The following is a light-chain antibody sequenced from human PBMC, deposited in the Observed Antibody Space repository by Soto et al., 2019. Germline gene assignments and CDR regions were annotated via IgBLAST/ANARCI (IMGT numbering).Light chain of an antibody. V-gene: IGLV2-14*01. CDR3: SSYTSSSSSVV. CDR1: SSDVGTYDY. CDR2: DVS. J-gene: IGLJ2*01. Sequence: QSALTQPASVSGSPGQSITISCTGTSSDVGTYDYVSWYQQHPGKAPKLMIYDVSNRPSGVSDRCSGSKSGNTASLTISGLQAEDEAEYYCSSYTSSSSSVVFGGGTKVTVL.